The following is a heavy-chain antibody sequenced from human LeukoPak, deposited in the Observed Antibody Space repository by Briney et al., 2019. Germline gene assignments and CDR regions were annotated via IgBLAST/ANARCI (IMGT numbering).Heavy chain of an antibody. D-gene: IGHD3-10*01. Sequence: GASVKVSCKASGYTFSDYYMHGVRQAPGHGLEWMGCINPNSGDTKYAQKFQGRVTMTRDTSINTVYMELSRLRSDDTAVYYCVLWFGEGSVAFDIWGRGTMVTVSS. CDR2: INPNSGDT. CDR1: GYTFSDYY. CDR3: VLWFGEGSVAFDI. J-gene: IGHJ3*02. V-gene: IGHV1-2*02.